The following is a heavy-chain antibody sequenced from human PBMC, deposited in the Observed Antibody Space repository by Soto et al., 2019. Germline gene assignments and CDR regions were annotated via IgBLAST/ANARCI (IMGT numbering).Heavy chain of an antibody. J-gene: IGHJ5*02. CDR2: FYYSGST. CDR1: GGSISGSNYY. Sequence: SETLSLTCTVSGGSISGSNYYWGWIRQPPGKGLEWMGSFYYSGSTYYNPSLKSRVTISVDTSKIQFSLKLISVTAADTAVYYCARLGYCSGGSCHLSWFDPWGQGTLVTVSS. V-gene: IGHV4-39*01. D-gene: IGHD2-15*01. CDR3: ARLGYCSGGSCHLSWFDP.